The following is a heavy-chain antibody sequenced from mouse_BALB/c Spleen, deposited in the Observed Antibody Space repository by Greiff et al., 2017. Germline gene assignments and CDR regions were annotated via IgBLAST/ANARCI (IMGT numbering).Heavy chain of an antibody. V-gene: IGHV1S81*02. CDR2: INPSNGRT. CDR3: ARGGSTMTPWFAY. Sequence: QVQLQQPGAELVKPGASVQLSCKASGYTFTSYWMHWVKQRPGQGLEWIGEINPSNGRTNYNEKFKSKATLTVDKSSSTAYMQLSSLTSEDSAVYYCARGGSTMTPWFAYWGQGTLVTVSA. J-gene: IGHJ3*01. D-gene: IGHD2-4*01. CDR1: GYTFTSYW.